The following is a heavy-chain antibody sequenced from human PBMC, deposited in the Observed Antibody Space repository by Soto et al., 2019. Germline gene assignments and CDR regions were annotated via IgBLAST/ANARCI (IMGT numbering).Heavy chain of an antibody. CDR2: INPSGAST. D-gene: IGHD6-19*01. Sequence: QVQLVQSGAEVKKPGASVKVSCKASGYTFTSYYMHWVRQAPGQGLEWMGIINPSGASTINAQKFKGRVTMTRDTSTSTVYMDLSSLRSDDTAVYYCARAGSSGRRFDYWGQGTLVTVSS. V-gene: IGHV1-46*03. J-gene: IGHJ4*02. CDR1: GYTFTSYY. CDR3: ARAGSSGRRFDY.